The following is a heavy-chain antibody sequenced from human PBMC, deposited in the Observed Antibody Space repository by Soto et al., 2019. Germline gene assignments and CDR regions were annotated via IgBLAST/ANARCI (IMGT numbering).Heavy chain of an antibody. CDR1: GFTFSSYG. J-gene: IGHJ4*02. V-gene: IGHV3-30*18. CDR3: AKEPNSGPLDY. Sequence: QVQLVESGGGVVQPGRSLRLSCAASGFTFSSYGMHWVRQAPGKGLVWVAVISYDGSNKYYADSVKGRLTIARDNSKNTLYKPMNSLRAEDPAVYECAKEPNSGPLDYWGQGTLVTVSS. D-gene: IGHD2-15*01. CDR2: ISYDGSNK.